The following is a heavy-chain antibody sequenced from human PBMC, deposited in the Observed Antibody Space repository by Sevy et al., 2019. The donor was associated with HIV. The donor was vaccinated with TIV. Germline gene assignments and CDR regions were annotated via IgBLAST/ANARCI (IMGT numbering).Heavy chain of an antibody. V-gene: IGHV3-9*01. CDR1: GFTFDDYA. Sequence: GGALRLSCAASGFTFDDYAMHWVRQAPGKGLEWVSGISWNSGSIGYADSVKGRFTNSRHNDKNSLYLQMNSLRAEDTTLYYCAKDLGSSKEDRYYYYGMDVWGQGTTVTVSS. CDR2: ISWNSGSI. D-gene: IGHD6-6*01. CDR3: AKDLGSSKEDRYYYYGMDV. J-gene: IGHJ6*02.